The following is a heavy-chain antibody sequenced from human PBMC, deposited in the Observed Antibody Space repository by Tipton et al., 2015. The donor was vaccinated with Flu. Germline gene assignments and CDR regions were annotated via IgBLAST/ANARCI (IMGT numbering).Heavy chain of an antibody. CDR1: GYTFAVHY. J-gene: IGHJ5*02. D-gene: IGHD3-10*01. Sequence: QVQLVQSGAEVKRPGASVKVSCKASGYTFAVHYLHWVRQAPGQGLEWIGRIDPNRGGTNYALKFRGRINTATDTSITTAYMELNWLTSDDTASYYCAREGFHYALGNWFDPWGQGTLVTVSS. CDR3: AREGFHYALGNWFDP. CDR2: IDPNRGGT. V-gene: IGHV1-2*06.